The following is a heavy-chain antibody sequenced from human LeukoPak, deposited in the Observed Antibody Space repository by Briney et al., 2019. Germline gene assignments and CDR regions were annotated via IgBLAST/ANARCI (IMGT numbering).Heavy chain of an antibody. J-gene: IGHJ4*02. CDR2: IYHSGST. CDR3: AACTILGVVTLFDY. D-gene: IGHD3-3*01. Sequence: PSETLSLTCAVSGYSISSGYYWGWIRQPPGKGLEWIGTIYHSGSTYYNPSLKSRVTISVDTSKNQFSLKLSSVTAADTAVYYCAACTILGVVTLFDYWGQATLVTVSP. V-gene: IGHV4-38-2*01. CDR1: GYSISSGYY.